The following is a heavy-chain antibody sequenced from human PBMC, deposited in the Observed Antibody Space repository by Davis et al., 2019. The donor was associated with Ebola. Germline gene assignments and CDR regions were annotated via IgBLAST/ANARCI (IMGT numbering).Heavy chain of an antibody. CDR1: GGTFSSYA. CDR3: ARDRYSDGSGYFFEQSH. CDR2: IIPIFGTA. V-gene: IGHV1-69*13. J-gene: IGHJ4*02. Sequence: SVKVSCKASGGTFSSYAISWVRQAPGQGLEWMGGIIPIFGTASYAQRFQGRVTITADESRTTAYMELSSLRSEDTAVYYCARDRYSDGSGYFFEQSHWGQGTLVTVSS. D-gene: IGHD3-22*01.